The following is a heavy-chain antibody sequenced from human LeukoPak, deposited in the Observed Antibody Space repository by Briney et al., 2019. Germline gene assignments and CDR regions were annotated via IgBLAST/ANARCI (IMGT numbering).Heavy chain of an antibody. J-gene: IGHJ4*02. D-gene: IGHD3-3*01. CDR1: GFTFSSYA. Sequence: GGSLRLSCAASGFTFSSYAMSWVRQAPGKGLEGVSAISGSGGSTYYADSVKGRFTISRDNSKNTLYLQMNSLRAEDTAVYYCAKAAYTIFGVVITYDCWGQGTLVTVSS. CDR2: ISGSGGST. CDR3: AKAAYTIFGVVITYDC. V-gene: IGHV3-23*01.